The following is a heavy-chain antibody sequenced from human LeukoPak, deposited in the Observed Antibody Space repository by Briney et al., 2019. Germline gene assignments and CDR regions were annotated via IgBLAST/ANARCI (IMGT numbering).Heavy chain of an antibody. J-gene: IGHJ4*02. CDR3: ARRPYSGNDYFDC. Sequence: PSETLSLTCTVSGGSISTTSYYWGWLRQPPGKGREWIGRIFYTGATYYSPSLKSRVTISVDASRNQFSLRLTSVIAADTAVDYCARRPYSGNDYFDCWGQGTLVTVSS. CDR1: GGSISTTSYY. V-gene: IGHV4-39*01. D-gene: IGHD5-12*01. CDR2: IFYTGAT.